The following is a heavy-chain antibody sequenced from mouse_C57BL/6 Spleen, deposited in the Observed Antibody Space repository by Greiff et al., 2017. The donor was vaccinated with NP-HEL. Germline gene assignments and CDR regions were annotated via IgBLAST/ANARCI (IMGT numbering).Heavy chain of an antibody. CDR1: GYTFTSYW. CDR2: IHPNSGST. J-gene: IGHJ4*01. CDR3: ARGEDYSMDY. V-gene: IGHV1-64*01. Sequence: QVQLQQPGAELVKPGASVKLSCKASGYTFTSYWMHWVKQRPGQGLEWIGMIHPNSGSTNYNEKIKSKATLTVDKSSRTAYMQLSSLTSEDSAVYYCARGEDYSMDYWGQGTSVTVSS.